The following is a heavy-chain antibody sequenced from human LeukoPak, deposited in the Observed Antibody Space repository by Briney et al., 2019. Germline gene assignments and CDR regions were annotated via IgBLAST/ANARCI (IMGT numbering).Heavy chain of an antibody. CDR2: INNSGST. D-gene: IGHD6-19*01. CDR3: ARGTGDVDSSVQRLYGMDV. V-gene: IGHV4-34*01. J-gene: IGHJ6*04. Sequence: SETLSLTCAVYGGSSSGYYWSWIRHPPQGRLQWSGEINNSGSTNHNPSLTSRVTISVDTSKNQFSLKLSSVSAADTAVYCCARGTGDVDSSVQRLYGMDVGGEGTSVTVSS. CDR1: GGSSSGYY.